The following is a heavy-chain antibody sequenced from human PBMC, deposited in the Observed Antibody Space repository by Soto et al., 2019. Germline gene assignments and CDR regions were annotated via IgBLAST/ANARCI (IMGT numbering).Heavy chain of an antibody. CDR1: EFTFSSYS. D-gene: IGHD6-19*01. CDR2: ISMSGGTT. J-gene: IGHJ5*02. CDR3: AREGSSGWNGLNWFDP. V-gene: IGHV3-48*01. Sequence: GGSLRLSCEASEFTFSSYSMSWVRQAPGKGLECISYISMSGGTTYYSDSVKGRFTISRDNAKNSLYLQMNSLRAEDTAVYYCAREGSSGWNGLNWFDPWGQGTLVTVSS.